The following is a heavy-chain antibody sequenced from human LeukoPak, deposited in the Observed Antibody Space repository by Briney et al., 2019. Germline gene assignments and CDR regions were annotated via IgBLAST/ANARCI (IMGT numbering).Heavy chain of an antibody. CDR1: GYTFSSYG. CDR2: ISAYNGHT. J-gene: IGHJ5*02. Sequence: ASVKVSCKASGYTFSSYGISWVRRAPGQGLEWMGWISAYNGHTNYAQKFQGRVTMTTDTSTGTLYMELRSLRSDDTAVYYCARGITGTTSNWFDPWGQGTLVTVSS. D-gene: IGHD1-7*01. CDR3: ARGITGTTSNWFDP. V-gene: IGHV1-18*01.